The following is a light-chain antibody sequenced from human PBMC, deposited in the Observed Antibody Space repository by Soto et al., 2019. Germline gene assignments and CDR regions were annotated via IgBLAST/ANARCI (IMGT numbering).Light chain of an antibody. Sequence: EIVLTQSPGTLSLSPGERATLSCRASHSVSSSYLAWYQHKPGQAPRLLIYAASSGATGIPDRFSGSGSETDFTLTISRLEPEDFAVYYCQQYGSSPYTFGQGTKLEIK. CDR2: AAS. V-gene: IGKV3-20*01. J-gene: IGKJ2*01. CDR1: HSVSSSY. CDR3: QQYGSSPYT.